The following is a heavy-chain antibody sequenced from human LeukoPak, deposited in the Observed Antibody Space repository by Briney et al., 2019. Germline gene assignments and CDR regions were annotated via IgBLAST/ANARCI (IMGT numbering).Heavy chain of an antibody. CDR3: AKSIYGSGSYVDY. CDR1: GLTLSTYG. CDR2: ISYDGSNK. V-gene: IGHV3-30*18. J-gene: IGHJ4*02. D-gene: IGHD3-10*01. Sequence: GGSLELSFPPSGLTLSTYGMHWSRQAPAKGLKGLAVISYDGSNKYYADSVKGRFTISRDNSKNTLYLQMNSLGAEDTAVYYCAKSIYGSGSYVDYWGQGTPVTVSS.